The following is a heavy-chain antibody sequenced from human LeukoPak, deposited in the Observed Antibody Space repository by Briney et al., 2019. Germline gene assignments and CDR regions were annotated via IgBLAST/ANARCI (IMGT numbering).Heavy chain of an antibody. Sequence: GASLKISCKGSGSCFTCYWIGWGRPTPGKGLAWMGIIYPGDSDTSYSPSFQGQVTISADKSISTSYLQCSSLKASDTALYYCVVGRGNCFVPWGQGTLVTVSS. D-gene: IGHD3-10*01. CDR2: IYPGDSDT. J-gene: IGHJ5*02. V-gene: IGHV5-51*01. CDR3: VVGRGNCFVP. CDR1: GSCFTCYW.